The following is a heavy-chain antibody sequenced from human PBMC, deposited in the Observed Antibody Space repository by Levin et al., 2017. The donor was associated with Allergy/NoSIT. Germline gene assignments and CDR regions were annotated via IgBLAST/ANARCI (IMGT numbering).Heavy chain of an antibody. J-gene: IGHJ6*02. CDR1: GFTFSSYW. D-gene: IGHD2-2*01. CDR3: ARDGHIVVIPGSGYGMDV. V-gene: IGHV3-74*01. Sequence: PGGSLRLSCAASGFTFSSYWMYWVRQAPGKGLVWVSRINGDGSITGYADSGKGRFTISRDNAKNTLYLQMNSLRAEDTGVYYCARDGHIVVIPGSGYGMDVWGQGTTVTVSS. CDR2: INGDGSIT.